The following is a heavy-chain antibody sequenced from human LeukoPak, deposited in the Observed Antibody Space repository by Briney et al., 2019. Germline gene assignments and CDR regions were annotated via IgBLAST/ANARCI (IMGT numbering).Heavy chain of an antibody. J-gene: IGHJ4*02. D-gene: IGHD3-10*01. CDR3: ARHSQDKGVTHPLDY. CDR1: GGSINGYY. Sequence: PSETLSLTCIVSGGSINGYYWSWFRQPPGKGLEWIGNIHYSGTTNYNPSLKSRATISLDTSKNQFSLKLTSETAADTAIYYCARHSQDKGVTHPLDYWGQGTLVTVSS. CDR2: IHYSGTT. V-gene: IGHV4-59*08.